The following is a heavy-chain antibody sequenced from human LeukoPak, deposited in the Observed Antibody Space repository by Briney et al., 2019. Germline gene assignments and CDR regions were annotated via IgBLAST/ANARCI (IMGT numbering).Heavy chain of an antibody. CDR3: ARGSPGY. CDR1: GFTFSNYE. Sequence: PGGSLRLSCAASGFTFSNYEMNWVRQAPGKGLEWASYITSSGNTIYYANSVKGRFTNSRDNAKNSLYLQMNSLRAEDTAVYYCARGSPGYWGQGTLVTVSS. V-gene: IGHV3-48*03. CDR2: ITSSGNTI. J-gene: IGHJ4*02.